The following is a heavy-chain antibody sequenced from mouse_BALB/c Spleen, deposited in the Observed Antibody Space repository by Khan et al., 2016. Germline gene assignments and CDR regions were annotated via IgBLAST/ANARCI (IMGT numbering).Heavy chain of an antibody. J-gene: IGHJ2*01. D-gene: IGHD1-2*01. Sequence: EVKLLESGGGLVQPGGSLKLSCAASGFDFSRYWMSWVRPAPGKGLEWIGEINPDSSTINYTPSLKDKFIISRDNAKNTLYLQMSKVRSEDTALYFCARLHYYGYMNYWGQGTTLTVSS. CDR1: GFDFSRYW. V-gene: IGHV4-1*02. CDR2: INPDSSTI. CDR3: ARLHYYGYMNY.